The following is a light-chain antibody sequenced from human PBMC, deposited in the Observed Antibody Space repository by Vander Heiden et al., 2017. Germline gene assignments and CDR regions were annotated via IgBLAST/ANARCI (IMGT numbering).Light chain of an antibody. CDR1: QSIGTY. J-gene: IGKJ3*01. Sequence: IKITQSASTQSASVGDRVSITCRPSQSIGTYLHWYQPTPGKAPKLLTHVASILQSAVPSRVSGSGAETYFSLTTGCLQPEDVASYCHQRSYSSPPTFGPGTKVDIK. CDR3: QRSYSSPPT. V-gene: IGKV1-39*01. CDR2: VAS.